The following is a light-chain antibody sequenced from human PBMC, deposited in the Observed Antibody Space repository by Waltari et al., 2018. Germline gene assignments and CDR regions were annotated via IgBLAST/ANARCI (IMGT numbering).Light chain of an antibody. V-gene: IGLV1-51*02. Sequence: QSVLTQPPSVSATPGQMVTISCSGSRPNVARNNVSWYQHLPGTAPKLLIHSNSERPPETPDRFSASKSGTSATLVITGLLTGDEADYYCGAWDSSLRSGVFGGGTKLTVL. CDR2: SNS. J-gene: IGLJ3*02. CDR3: GAWDSSLRSGV. CDR1: RPNVARNN.